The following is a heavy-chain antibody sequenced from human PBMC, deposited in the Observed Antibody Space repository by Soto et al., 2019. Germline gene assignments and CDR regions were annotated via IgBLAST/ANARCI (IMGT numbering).Heavy chain of an antibody. D-gene: IGHD6-19*01. V-gene: IGHV3-49*03. J-gene: IGHJ4*02. CDR3: TKREGQWLAIDY. Sequence: GGSLRLSCTASGFTFGDHAMSWFRQAPGKGLEWVGFIRSKAYGGTTEYAASVKGRFTISRDDSKSIAYLQMNSLKTEDTAVYYCTKREGQWLAIDYWGQGTLVTVSS. CDR1: GFTFGDHA. CDR2: IRSKAYGGTT.